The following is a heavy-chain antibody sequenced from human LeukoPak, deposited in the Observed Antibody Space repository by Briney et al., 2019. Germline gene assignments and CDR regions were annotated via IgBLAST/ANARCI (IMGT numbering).Heavy chain of an antibody. CDR3: ATRGS. J-gene: IGHJ5*02. CDR2: IYNSGSN. D-gene: IGHD3-10*01. CDR1: GGSISSDY. Sequence: SETLSLTCTVSGGSISSDYWQWIRQPPGKGLEWIGYIYNSGSNNYNPSLKSRVTISVDTSKNQFSLKLTSATAADTAVYYCATRGSWGQGTLVTVSS. V-gene: IGHV4-59*08.